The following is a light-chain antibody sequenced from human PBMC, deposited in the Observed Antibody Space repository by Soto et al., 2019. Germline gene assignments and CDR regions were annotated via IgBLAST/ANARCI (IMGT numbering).Light chain of an antibody. J-gene: IGLJ2*01. V-gene: IGLV2-23*01. CDR2: EDT. CDR3: CSFTSSTTV. CDR1: SSDIGTYNP. Sequence: QSVLTQPASVSGSPGQSITISCTGTSSDIGTYNPVSWYQQHPGKAPKLVIYEDTKRPSGVSRRFSGSKSDNTASLTISGLQADDEAVFYCCSFTSSTTVFGGGTKVTVL.